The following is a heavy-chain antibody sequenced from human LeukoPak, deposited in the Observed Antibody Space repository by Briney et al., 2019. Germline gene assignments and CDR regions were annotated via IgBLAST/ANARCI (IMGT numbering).Heavy chain of an antibody. D-gene: IGHD6-13*01. V-gene: IGHV4-59*01. CDR3: ARISSSNWYNERGAFDV. Sequence: SETLSHSCTVSGGSISSYYWSWVRQPPRKGLEWIGFVYYTGSTNYSPSLKSRVTISVDTSKNQFSLKLRSVTAADTAVYYCARISSSNWYNERGAFDVWGQGTMVTVSS. J-gene: IGHJ3*01. CDR1: GGSISSYY. CDR2: VYYTGST.